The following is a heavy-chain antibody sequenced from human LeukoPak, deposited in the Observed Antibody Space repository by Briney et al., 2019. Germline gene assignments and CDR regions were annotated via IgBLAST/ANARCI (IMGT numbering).Heavy chain of an antibody. CDR2: ISSSSSYI. J-gene: IGHJ4*02. Sequence: AGSLRLSCAASGFTFSSYSMNWVRQAPGKGLEWVSSISSSSSYIYYADSVKGRFTISRDNAKNSLYLQMNSLRAEDTAVYYCARVLMSGWALYFDYWGQGTLVTVSS. D-gene: IGHD6-19*01. CDR1: GFTFSSYS. V-gene: IGHV3-21*01. CDR3: ARVLMSGWALYFDY.